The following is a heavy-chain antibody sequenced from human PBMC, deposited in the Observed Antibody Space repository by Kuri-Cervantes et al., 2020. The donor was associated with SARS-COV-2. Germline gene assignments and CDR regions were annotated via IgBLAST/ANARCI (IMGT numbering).Heavy chain of an antibody. Sequence: AGSLRLSCAASGFTFSSYGMHWVRQAPGKGLEWVAVIWYDGSNKYYADSVKGRFTISRNNSKNTLYLQMNSLRAEDTAVYYCAGDCSGGSCHFDYWGQGTLVTVSS. D-gene: IGHD2-15*01. CDR1: GFTFSSYG. J-gene: IGHJ4*02. CDR2: IWYDGSNK. V-gene: IGHV3-33*01. CDR3: AGDCSGGSCHFDY.